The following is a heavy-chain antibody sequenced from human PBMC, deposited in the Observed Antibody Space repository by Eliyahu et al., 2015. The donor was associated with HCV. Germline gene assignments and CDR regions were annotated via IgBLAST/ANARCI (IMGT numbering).Heavy chain of an antibody. V-gene: IGHV4-34*01. Sequence: QAQLQQWGAGVLKPSETLSLTCAVYGWSFSDYYWSWIRQPPGKGLEWIGEINHNGSTNYNPSLKSRVTISIDTSKNQFYLDLTSVTAASDTAVYYCAKSPPHSSSWAFDYWGQGTLVTVFS. D-gene: IGHD6-13*01. CDR3: AKSPPHSSSWAFDY. CDR2: INHNGST. CDR1: GWSFSDYY. J-gene: IGHJ4*02.